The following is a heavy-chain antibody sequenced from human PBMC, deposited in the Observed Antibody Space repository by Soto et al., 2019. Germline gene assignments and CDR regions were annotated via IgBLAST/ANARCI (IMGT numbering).Heavy chain of an antibody. J-gene: IGHJ4*02. V-gene: IGHV3-30*18. CDR1: GFTFSSYG. Sequence: PGGSLRLSCAASGFTFSSYGMHWVRQAPGKGLEWVAVISYDGSNKYYADSVKGRFTISRDNSKNTLYLQMNSLRAEDTAVYYCAKDRNGAYDCWGQGTLVTVSS. CDR3: AKDRNGAYDC. CDR2: ISYDGSNK. D-gene: IGHD2-8*01.